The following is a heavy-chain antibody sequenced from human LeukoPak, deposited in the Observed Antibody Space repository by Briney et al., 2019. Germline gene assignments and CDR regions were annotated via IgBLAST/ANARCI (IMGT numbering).Heavy chain of an antibody. CDR2: ISSVSSTI. CDR3: ARGVWSYGSGSRPQGY. CDR1: GFSFSRYT. D-gene: IGHD3-10*01. V-gene: IGHV3-48*04. J-gene: IGHJ4*02. Sequence: GGSLRLSCAASGFSFSRYTMNWVRQAPGKGLEWVSYISSVSSTIYYADSVKGRFTISRDNAKSSLYLQMNSLRAEDTAVYYCARGVWSYGSGSRPQGYWGQGTLVAVSS.